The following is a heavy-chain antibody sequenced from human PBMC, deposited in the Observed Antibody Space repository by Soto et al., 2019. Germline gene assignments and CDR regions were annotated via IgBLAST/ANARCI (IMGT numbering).Heavy chain of an antibody. CDR2: ISGSGGST. CDR1: GFTFSSYA. Sequence: EVQLLESGGGLVQPGGSLRLSCAASGFTFSSYAMSWVRQAPGKGLEWVSAISGSGGSTYYADSVKGRFTISRDNAKNTLYLQMNSLRAEDTAVYYCNPVWGEFYFDYWGQGTLVTVSS. D-gene: IGHD3-16*01. V-gene: IGHV3-23*01. J-gene: IGHJ4*02. CDR3: NPVWGEFYFDY.